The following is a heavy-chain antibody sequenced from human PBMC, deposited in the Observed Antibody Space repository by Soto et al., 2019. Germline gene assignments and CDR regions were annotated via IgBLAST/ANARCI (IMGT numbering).Heavy chain of an antibody. CDR2: INHSGST. V-gene: IGHV4-34*01. D-gene: IGHD1-26*01. Sequence: PSETLSLTCAVYGGSFSGYYWSWIRQPPGKGLEWIGEINHSGSTNYNPSLKSRVTISVDTSKNQFSLKLSSVTAADTAVYYCARGSGATEYYMDVWGKGTTVTVSS. J-gene: IGHJ6*03. CDR3: ARGSGATEYYMDV. CDR1: GGSFSGYY.